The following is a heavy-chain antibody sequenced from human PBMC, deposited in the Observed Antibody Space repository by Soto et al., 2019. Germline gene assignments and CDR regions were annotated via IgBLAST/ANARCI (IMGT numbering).Heavy chain of an antibody. CDR2: IYYSGST. J-gene: IGHJ4*02. CDR3: ASLGSSWYVLH. CDR1: GGSISSSSYY. Sequence: QLQLQESGPGLVKPSETLSLTCTVSGGSISSSSYYWGWIRQPPGKGLEWIGSIYYSGSTYYNPSLKSRVTISVDTSKNQFSLRMSSVTAADTAVYYCASLGSSWYVLHWGQGTLVTVSS. V-gene: IGHV4-39*01. D-gene: IGHD6-13*01.